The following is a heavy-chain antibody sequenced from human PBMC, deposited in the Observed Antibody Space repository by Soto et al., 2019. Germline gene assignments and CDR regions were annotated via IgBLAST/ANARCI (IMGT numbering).Heavy chain of an antibody. D-gene: IGHD3-22*01. V-gene: IGHV3-30-3*01. Sequence: QVQLVESGGDVVQPGRSLRLSCAASGFTFSSYVFHWVRQIPGKGLEWVGLISHDGNKQYADSVKDRFTISRDNSKNELHLEMNSLRVEDTALYYCAREDESSGYVGTFQHWGQGTLVTVSP. CDR2: ISHDGNK. J-gene: IGHJ1*01. CDR1: GFTFSSYV. CDR3: AREDESSGYVGTFQH.